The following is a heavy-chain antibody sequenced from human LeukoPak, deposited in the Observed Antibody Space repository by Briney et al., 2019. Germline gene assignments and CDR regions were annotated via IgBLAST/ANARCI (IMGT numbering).Heavy chain of an antibody. J-gene: IGHJ4*02. D-gene: IGHD6-19*01. V-gene: IGHV1-8*01. CDR3: ARSDGVAVAGTGDY. CDR2: MNPNSGDT. Sequence: ASVKVSCKASGYTFTSYDINWVRQATGQGLEWMGWMNPNSGDTAYAQKFQGRVTMTRNTSIRTAYMELSSLRSEDTAVYYCARSDGVAVAGTGDYWGQGTLVTVSS. CDR1: GYTFTSYD.